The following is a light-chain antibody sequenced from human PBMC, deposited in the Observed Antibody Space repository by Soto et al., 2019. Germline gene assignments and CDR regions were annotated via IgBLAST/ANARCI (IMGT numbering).Light chain of an antibody. CDR2: AVT. J-gene: IGLJ1*01. V-gene: IGLV2-8*01. CDR3: SSHAGNNNYV. Sequence: QSALAQPPSASGSPGQSVAISCTGTSSDVGGQNYVSWYQQYPGKAPKLIIYAVTERPSGVPDRFSGSKSGNTASLTVSGLQTEDEADYYCSSHAGNNNYVFGTGTKVTVL. CDR1: SSDVGGQNY.